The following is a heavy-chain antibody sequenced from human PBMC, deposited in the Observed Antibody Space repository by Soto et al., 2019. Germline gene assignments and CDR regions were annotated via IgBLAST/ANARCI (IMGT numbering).Heavy chain of an antibody. Sequence: QLVESGGGLVQPGGSLRLSCEASGFTFSGYWMNWVRQAPGKGLGWVADIKHDGSVQYYVDSVKGRFTISRDNAKKLLYLQMNGLRAEDTALYYCARATYSNAWYRFDLWGQGTLVTVSS. CDR1: GFTFSGYW. J-gene: IGHJ4*02. CDR2: IKHDGSVQ. D-gene: IGHD4-4*01. CDR3: ARATYSNAWYRFDL. V-gene: IGHV3-7*03.